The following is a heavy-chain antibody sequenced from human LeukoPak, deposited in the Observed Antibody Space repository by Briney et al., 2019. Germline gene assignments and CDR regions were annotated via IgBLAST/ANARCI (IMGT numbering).Heavy chain of an antibody. CDR2: INPNSGGT. D-gene: IGHD2-2*01. V-gene: IGHV1-2*02. J-gene: IGHJ5*02. Sequence: ASVKVSCKASGYTFTGYHMHWVRQAPGHGLKWMGWINPNSGGTNYAQKFQGRVTMTRDTSISTAYMELSRLRSDDTAVYYCARGQTSYAWFDPWGQGTLVTVSS. CDR1: GYTFTGYH. CDR3: ARGQTSYAWFDP.